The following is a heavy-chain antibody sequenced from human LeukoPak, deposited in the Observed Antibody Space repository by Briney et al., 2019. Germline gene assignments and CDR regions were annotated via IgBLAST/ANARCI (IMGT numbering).Heavy chain of an antibody. J-gene: IGHJ4*02. CDR2: TSYDGSNK. D-gene: IGHD2-21*02. V-gene: IGHV3-30-3*01. CDR1: GFPFSTYL. Sequence: GGSLRLSCAASGFPFSTYLMHWVRQAPGKGLEWVAVTSYDGSNKYYADSVKGRFTISRDNSKNTLYLQVNSLRGEDTAVYYCARQRPNSDCFDYWGQGTLVTVSS. CDR3: ARQRPNSDCFDY.